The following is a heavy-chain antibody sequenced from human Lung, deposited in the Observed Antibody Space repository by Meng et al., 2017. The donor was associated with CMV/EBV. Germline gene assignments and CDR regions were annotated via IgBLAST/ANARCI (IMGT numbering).Heavy chain of an antibody. Sequence: GESLKISCAASGFRFSSYEINWVRQTPGKGLEWVSYISGSGDTTNYADSVKGRFTISRDNAKNSLYLQMNSLRTEDTAVYYCARESGPMGGNYYYGLDVWGQGXTDTVSS. CDR2: ISGSGDTT. J-gene: IGHJ6*02. V-gene: IGHV3-48*03. D-gene: IGHD3-3*01. CDR1: GFRFSSYE. CDR3: ARESGPMGGNYYYGLDV.